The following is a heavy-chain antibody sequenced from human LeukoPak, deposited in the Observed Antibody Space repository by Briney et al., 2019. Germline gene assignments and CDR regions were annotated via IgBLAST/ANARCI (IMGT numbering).Heavy chain of an antibody. CDR3: ARVRAVAEDWYFDL. CDR1: GYTFTSYG. V-gene: IGHV1-18*04. D-gene: IGHD6-19*01. J-gene: IGHJ2*01. Sequence: ASVKVSCKASGYTFTSYGISWVRQAPGQGLEWMGWISAYNGNTNYAQKLQGRVTMTTDTSTSTAYMELRSLRSDDTAVYYCARVRAVAEDWYFDLLGRGTLVTVSS. CDR2: ISAYNGNT.